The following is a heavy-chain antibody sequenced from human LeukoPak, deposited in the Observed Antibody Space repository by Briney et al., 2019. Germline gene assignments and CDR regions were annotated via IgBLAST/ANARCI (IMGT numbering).Heavy chain of an antibody. CDR1: GFTFSNAW. CDR3: TTGPRRPTYLYYYDSSGPFDY. Sequence: GGSLRLSCAASGFTFSNAWMSWVRQAPGKGLEWVGRIKSKTDGGTTDYAAPVKGRFTISRDDSKNTLYLQMNSLKTEDTAVYYCTTGPRRPTYLYYYDSSGPFDYWGQGTLVTVSS. J-gene: IGHJ4*02. D-gene: IGHD3-22*01. V-gene: IGHV3-15*01. CDR2: IKSKTDGGTT.